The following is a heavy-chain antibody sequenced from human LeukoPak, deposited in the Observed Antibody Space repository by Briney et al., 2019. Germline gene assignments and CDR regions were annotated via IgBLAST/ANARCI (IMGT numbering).Heavy chain of an antibody. CDR1: GFTLSSYW. V-gene: IGHV3-7*01. J-gene: IGHJ4*02. CDR3: ARDKDLWSDY. CDR2: IKQDGSEK. D-gene: IGHD3-3*01. Sequence: GGSLRLSCAASGFTLSSYWMSWVRQAPGKGLEWVANIKQDGSEKYYVDSVKGRFTISRDNAKNSLYLQMNSLRAEDTAVYYCARDKDLWSDYWGQGTLVTVSS.